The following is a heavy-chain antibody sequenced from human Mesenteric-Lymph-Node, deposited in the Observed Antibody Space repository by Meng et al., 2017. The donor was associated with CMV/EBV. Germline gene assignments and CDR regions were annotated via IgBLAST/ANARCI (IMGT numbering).Heavy chain of an antibody. CDR3: ARPSHTNGPMTTVTEGYYYGMDV. D-gene: IGHD4-11*01. CDR2: ISAYNGNT. V-gene: IGHV1-18*01. Sequence: ASVKVSCKASGYTFTSYGISWVRQAPGQGLEWMGWISAYNGNTNYAQKLQGRVTMTTDTSTSTAYMELRSLRSDDTAVYYCARPSHTNGPMTTVTEGYYYGMDVWGQGTTVTVSS. J-gene: IGHJ6*02. CDR1: GYTFTSYG.